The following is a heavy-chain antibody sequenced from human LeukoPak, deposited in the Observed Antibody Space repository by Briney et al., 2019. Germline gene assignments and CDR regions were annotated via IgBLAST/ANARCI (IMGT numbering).Heavy chain of an antibody. J-gene: IGHJ4*02. CDR2: ISYDGSYE. V-gene: IGHV3-30*18. D-gene: IGHD1-26*01. CDR1: RFIFSTYG. Sequence: GGSLRLSCAASRFIFSTYGMHWVRQAPGKGLEWVAVISYDGSYESYADSVKGRFTISRDNSKNTLYLQMNSLRVEDTAVYYSAKGGPPTGASPRPWDFNYWGQGALVTVSS. CDR3: AKGGPPTGASPRPWDFNY.